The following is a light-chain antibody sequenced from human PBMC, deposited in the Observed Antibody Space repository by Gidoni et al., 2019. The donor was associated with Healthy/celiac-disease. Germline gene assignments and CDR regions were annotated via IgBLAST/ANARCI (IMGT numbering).Light chain of an antibody. CDR2: GDR. J-gene: IGLJ3*02. CDR3: QVWDTTTDRMV. Sequence: SYVLTQPPSVSLAPGQTATIACGGDHLGDKSVNWYQQKSGQAPVLVVYGDRGRPSGIPEWFSGSLSSNTATLTISRVEVVDAADYYCQVWDTTTDRMVFGGGTKLTVL. CDR1: HLGDKS. V-gene: IGLV3-21*02.